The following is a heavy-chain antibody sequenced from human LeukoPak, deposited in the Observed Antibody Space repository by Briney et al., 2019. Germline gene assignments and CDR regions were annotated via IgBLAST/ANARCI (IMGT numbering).Heavy chain of an antibody. Sequence: KPGGSLRLSCAASGFTFSDYYMSWIRQAPGKGLEWVSYISSSGSTIYYADSVKGRFTISRDNAKNSLYLQMNSLGAEDTAVYYCARSAVDTAMDEDAFDIWGQGTMVTVSS. J-gene: IGHJ3*02. D-gene: IGHD5-18*01. V-gene: IGHV3-11*04. CDR3: ARSAVDTAMDEDAFDI. CDR2: ISSSGSTI. CDR1: GFTFSDYY.